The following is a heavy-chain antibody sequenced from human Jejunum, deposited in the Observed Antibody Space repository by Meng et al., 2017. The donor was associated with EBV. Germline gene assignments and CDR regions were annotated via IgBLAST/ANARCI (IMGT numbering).Heavy chain of an antibody. D-gene: IGHD3-16*02. V-gene: IGHV4-34*01. CDR3: ARVAFSYTTRSLDS. CDR2: INHSGST. CDR1: HGSFSVYY. J-gene: IGHJ4*02. Sequence: QVQLHAGGAVRLSPSEAQHLSWAVYHGSFSVYYWSWIRQHPGKGLGWIGEINHSGSTNYNPSLRSRVTISVETSKNQFSLRLNSVTAADTAVYYCARVAFSYTTRSLDSWGQGTLVTVSS.